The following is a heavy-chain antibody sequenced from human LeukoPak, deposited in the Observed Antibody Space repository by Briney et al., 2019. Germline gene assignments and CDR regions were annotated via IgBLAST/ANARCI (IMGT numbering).Heavy chain of an antibody. CDR3: ARGDQLLVKHYYYYYGMDV. V-gene: IGHV1-69*13. Sequence: GASVKVSCKASGDTFSSYAISWVRQAPGQGLEWMGGIIPILGTANYAQMFQGRVTITADESTSTAYMELSSLRSEDTAVYYCARGDQLLVKHYYYYYGMDVWGKGTTVTVSS. D-gene: IGHD2-2*01. J-gene: IGHJ6*04. CDR2: IIPILGTA. CDR1: GDTFSSYA.